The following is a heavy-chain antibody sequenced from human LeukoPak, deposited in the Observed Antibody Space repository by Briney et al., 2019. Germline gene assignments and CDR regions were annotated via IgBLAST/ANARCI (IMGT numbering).Heavy chain of an antibody. Sequence: SETLSLTCTVSGGSISSYYWSWIRQPPGKGLEWIGYIYYSGSTNYNPSLKSRVTISVDTSKNQFSLKLSSVTAADTAVYYCARDRVAATLDYWYFDLWGRGTLVTVSS. CDR3: ARDRVAATLDYWYFDL. CDR1: GGSISSYY. J-gene: IGHJ2*01. V-gene: IGHV4-59*01. CDR2: IYYSGST. D-gene: IGHD2-15*01.